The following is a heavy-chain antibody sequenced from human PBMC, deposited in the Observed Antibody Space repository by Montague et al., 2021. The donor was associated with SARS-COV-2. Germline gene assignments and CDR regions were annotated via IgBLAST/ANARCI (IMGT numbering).Heavy chain of an antibody. CDR1: GGSISSSSYY. D-gene: IGHD6-19*01. Sequence: SETLSLTCTVSGGSISSSSYYWGWLRQPPGKGLEWIGSIYYSGSTYYNPSLKSRVTMSVDTSKNQFSLKLSSVTAADTAVYYCARQENSSGWFKPDAFDIWGQGTMVTVSS. CDR3: ARQENSSGWFKPDAFDI. V-gene: IGHV4-39*01. CDR2: IYYSGST. J-gene: IGHJ3*02.